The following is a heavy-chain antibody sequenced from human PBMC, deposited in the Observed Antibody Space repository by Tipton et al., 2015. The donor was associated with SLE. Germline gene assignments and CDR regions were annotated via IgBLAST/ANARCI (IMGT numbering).Heavy chain of an antibody. CDR2: ICYSGST. CDR3: ARSLYSSGWYLR. CDR1: GGSISSSCYY. D-gene: IGHD6-19*01. Sequence: TLSLTCTVSGGSISSSCYYWGWIRQPPGKGLEWIGSICYSGSTYYNPSLKSRVTISVDTSKNQFSLKLSSVTAADTAVYYCARSLYSSGWYLRWGQGTLVTVSS. J-gene: IGHJ4*02. V-gene: IGHV4-39*07.